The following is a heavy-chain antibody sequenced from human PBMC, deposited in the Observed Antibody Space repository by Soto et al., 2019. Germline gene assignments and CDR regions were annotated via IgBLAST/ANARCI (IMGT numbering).Heavy chain of an antibody. Sequence: QVQLQQSGPGLVKPSQPLSLTCAISGDSVSTNSATWDWLRQSPSRGLEWLGRTYYRAKWEIYYVVTVRGRISINPDTSNNQLSLQLNSVTPDDTAVYYCARLIGNSWLYSWGQRILVTVSS. D-gene: IGHD3-16*01. CDR2: TYYRAKWEI. V-gene: IGHV6-1*01. CDR1: GDSVSTNSAT. J-gene: IGHJ5*01. CDR3: ARLIGNSWLYS.